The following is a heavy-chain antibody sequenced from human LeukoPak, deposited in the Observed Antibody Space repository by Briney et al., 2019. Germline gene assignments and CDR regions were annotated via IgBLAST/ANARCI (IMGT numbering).Heavy chain of an antibody. CDR2: ISAYNGDT. D-gene: IGHD3-3*01. CDR1: GYTFTSYG. CDR3: ARDGDFWSGYSPIKDAFDI. J-gene: IGHJ3*02. Sequence: ASVKVSCKASGYTFTSYGISWVRQAPGQGLEWMGWISAYNGDTIYAQKFQVRVTMTTDTSTSTAYMELRSLRSDDTGVYYCARDGDFWSGYSPIKDAFDIWGQGTMVTVSS. V-gene: IGHV1-18*01.